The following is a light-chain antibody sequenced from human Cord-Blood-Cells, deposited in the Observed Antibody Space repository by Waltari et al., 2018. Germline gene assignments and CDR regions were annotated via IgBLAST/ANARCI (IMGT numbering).Light chain of an antibody. V-gene: IGKV1-39*01. CDR2: AAS. CDR1: QSISSY. CDR3: QQSYSTPCT. Sequence: DIQMTQSPSSLSASVGDRVTITCRASQSISSYLNWYQQKPGTAPQLLIYAASSLQSGVPSRCSGSGSGTDFTLTVSSLQPEDFATYYCQQSYSTPCTFGQGTKLEIK. J-gene: IGKJ2*02.